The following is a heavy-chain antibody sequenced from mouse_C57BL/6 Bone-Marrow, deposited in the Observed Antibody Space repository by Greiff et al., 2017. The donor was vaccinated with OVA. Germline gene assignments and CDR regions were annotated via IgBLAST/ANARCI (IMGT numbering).Heavy chain of an antibody. V-gene: IGHV1-55*01. CDR1: GYTFTSYW. CDR3: AREGSLYWYFDV. J-gene: IGHJ1*03. Sequence: VQLQQPGAELVKPGASVKMSCKASGYTFTSYWITWVKQRPGQGLEWIGDIYPGSGSTNYNEKFKSKATLTVDTSSSTAYLPLSSLTSEDSAVYYCAREGSLYWYFDVWGTGTTVTVSS. CDR2: IYPGSGST. D-gene: IGHD1-1*02.